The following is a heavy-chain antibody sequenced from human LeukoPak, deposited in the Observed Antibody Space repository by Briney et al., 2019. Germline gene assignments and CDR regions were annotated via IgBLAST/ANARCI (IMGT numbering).Heavy chain of an antibody. CDR1: GGSINSYY. V-gene: IGHV4-59*01. J-gene: IGHJ4*02. CDR3: TSSYYYDSSGYVAV. D-gene: IGHD3-22*01. Sequence: SETLSLTCTVSGGSINSYYWSWIRQPPGEGLEWVGYIYYSGSTNYNPSLKSRVTISLATSRTQFSLKLSSVTAADTAVYYCTSSYYYDSSGYVAVWGQGTLVTVSS. CDR2: IYYSGST.